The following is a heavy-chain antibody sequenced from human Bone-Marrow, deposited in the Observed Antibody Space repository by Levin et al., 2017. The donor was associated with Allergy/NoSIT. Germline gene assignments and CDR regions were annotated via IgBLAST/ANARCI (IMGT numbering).Heavy chain of an antibody. D-gene: IGHD3-3*01. V-gene: IGHV1-8*01. Sequence: ASVKVSCKASGYTFTSYDINWVRQATGQGLEWMGWMNPNSGNTGYAQKFQGRVTMTRNTSISTAYMELSSLRSEDTAVYYCARGCTIFGVVHPDAFDIWGQGTMVTVSS. CDR1: GYTFTSYD. CDR2: MNPNSGNT. J-gene: IGHJ3*02. CDR3: ARGCTIFGVVHPDAFDI.